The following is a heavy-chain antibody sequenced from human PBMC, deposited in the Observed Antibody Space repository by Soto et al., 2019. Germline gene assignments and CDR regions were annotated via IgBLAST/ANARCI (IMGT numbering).Heavy chain of an antibody. CDR1: GYTFTSYA. CDR3: ARGYIVLVPAAMRGDYYYYGMDV. J-gene: IGHJ6*02. D-gene: IGHD2-2*01. CDR2: IIPIFGTA. Sequence: SVKVSCKASGYTFTSYAISWVRQAPGQGLEWMGGIIPIFGTANYAQKFQGRVTITADESTSTAYMELSSLRSEDTAVYYCARGYIVLVPAAMRGDYYYYGMDVWGQGTTVTVSS. V-gene: IGHV1-69*13.